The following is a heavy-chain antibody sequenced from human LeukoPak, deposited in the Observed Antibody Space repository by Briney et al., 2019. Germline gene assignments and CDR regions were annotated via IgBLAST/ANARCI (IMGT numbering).Heavy chain of an antibody. CDR3: ARARTTVTTSPDWFDP. J-gene: IGHJ5*02. Sequence: GASVKVSCKASGGTFSSYAISWVRQAPGQGLEWMGSIIPIFGIANYAQKFQGRVTITADKSTSTAYMELSSLRSEDTAVYYCARARTTVTTSPDWFDPWGQGTLVTVSS. V-gene: IGHV1-69*04. CDR2: IIPIFGIA. CDR1: GGTFSSYA. D-gene: IGHD4-17*01.